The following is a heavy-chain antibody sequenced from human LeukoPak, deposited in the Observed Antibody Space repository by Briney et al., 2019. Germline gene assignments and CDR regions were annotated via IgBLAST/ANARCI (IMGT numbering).Heavy chain of an antibody. Sequence: PGGSLRLSCAASGFTFSSNWMHWVRQAPGKGLVWVSRIKGDGSSTSYADSVKGRFTISRDNAKNTLFLQTNSLRAEDTAVYYCVRDGVGAPPFDYWGQGALVTVSS. CDR1: GFTFSSNW. CDR3: VRDGVGAPPFDY. D-gene: IGHD1-26*01. J-gene: IGHJ4*02. V-gene: IGHV3-74*01. CDR2: IKGDGSST.